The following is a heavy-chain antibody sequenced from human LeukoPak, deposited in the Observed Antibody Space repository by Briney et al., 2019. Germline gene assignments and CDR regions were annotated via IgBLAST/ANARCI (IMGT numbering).Heavy chain of an antibody. CDR2: IYYSGST. V-gene: IGHV4-59*01. CDR1: GGSISSYY. D-gene: IGHD5-18*01. Sequence: SETLSLTCTVSGGSISSYYWSWIRQPPGKGLEWIGYIYYSGSTNYNPSLKSRVTISVDTSKNQFSLKLSSVTAADTAVYYCARDFGYSYGYGFDYWGQGALVTVSS. J-gene: IGHJ4*02. CDR3: ARDFGYSYGYGFDY.